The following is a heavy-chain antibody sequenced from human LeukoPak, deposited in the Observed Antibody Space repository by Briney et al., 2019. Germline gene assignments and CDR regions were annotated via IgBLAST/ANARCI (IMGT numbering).Heavy chain of an antibody. CDR1: GGSISSGGYY. Sequence: PSETLSLTCAVSGGSISSGGYYWSWIRQPPGKGLEWIGYIYYSGSTNYNPSLKSRVTISVDTSKNQFSLKLSSVTAADTAVYYCARALGYCSSTSCSGPFDPWGQGTLVTVSS. V-gene: IGHV4-61*08. CDR2: IYYSGST. CDR3: ARALGYCSSTSCSGPFDP. D-gene: IGHD2-2*01. J-gene: IGHJ5*02.